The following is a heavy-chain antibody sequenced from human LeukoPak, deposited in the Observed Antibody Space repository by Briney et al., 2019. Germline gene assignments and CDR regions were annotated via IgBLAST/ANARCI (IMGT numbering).Heavy chain of an antibody. CDR3: ARAAYYYDSSGYTSFDY. CDR2: IYTSGST. Sequence: PSETLSLTCTVSGGSISSYYWSWIRQPAGKGLEWIGSIYTSGSTNYNPSLKSRVTMSVDTSKNQFSLKLSSVTAADTAVYYCARAAYYYDSSGYTSFDYWGQGTLVTVSS. CDR1: GGSISSYY. J-gene: IGHJ4*02. D-gene: IGHD3-22*01. V-gene: IGHV4-4*07.